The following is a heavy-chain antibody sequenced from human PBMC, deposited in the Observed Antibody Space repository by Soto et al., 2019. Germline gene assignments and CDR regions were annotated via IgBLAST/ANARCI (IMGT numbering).Heavy chain of an antibody. D-gene: IGHD2-2*01. CDR2: ISAYNGNT. J-gene: IGHJ4*02. CDR3: ASDDCISNSWYVSY. Sequence: ASVKVSCKASAYTFTSYGTSWVRQAPGQGLEWMGWISAYNGNTNYAQKLQGRVTMTTDTSTSTAYMELRSLRSDDTAVYYCASDDCISNSWYVSYWGQGTMVTVSS. V-gene: IGHV1-18*01. CDR1: AYTFTSYG.